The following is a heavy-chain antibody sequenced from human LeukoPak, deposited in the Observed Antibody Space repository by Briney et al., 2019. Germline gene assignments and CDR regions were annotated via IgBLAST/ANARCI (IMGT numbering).Heavy chain of an antibody. V-gene: IGHV1-18*01. J-gene: IGHJ6*02. Sequence: GASVKVSCKASGYTFTSYGISWVRQAPGQGLEWMGWISAYNGNTNYAQKLQGRVTMTTDTSTSTAYMELRSLRSDDTAVYYCARGGGSSGWYPLYYYYGMDVWGQGTTVTVSS. CDR1: GYTFTSYG. D-gene: IGHD6-19*01. CDR3: ARGGGSSGWYPLYYYYGMDV. CDR2: ISAYNGNT.